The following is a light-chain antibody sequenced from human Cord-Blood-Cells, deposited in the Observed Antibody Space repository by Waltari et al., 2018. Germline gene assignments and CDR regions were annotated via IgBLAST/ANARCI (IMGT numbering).Light chain of an antibody. CDR3: SSYTSSSTLLV. Sequence: QSALTQPASVSGSPGQSITISCTATSSDVGGYNYASWYQQHPGNAPKLMIYDVSNRPSGVSNRFSGSKSGNTASLTISGLQAEDEADYYCSSYTSSSTLLVFGGGTKLTVL. CDR1: SSDVGGYNY. J-gene: IGLJ2*01. CDR2: DVS. V-gene: IGLV2-14*01.